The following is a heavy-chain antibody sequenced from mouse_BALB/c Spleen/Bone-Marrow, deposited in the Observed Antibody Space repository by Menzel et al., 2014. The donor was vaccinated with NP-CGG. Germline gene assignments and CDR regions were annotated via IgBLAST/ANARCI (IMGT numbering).Heavy chain of an antibody. CDR2: ISSAGIHT. J-gene: IGHJ2*01. V-gene: IGHV5-9-3*01. CDR3: ARQDRVYYFDY. Sequence: EVMLVESGGGLVKPGGSLKLSCSASGFTFTSYVMSRVRQTPEKRLEWVATISSAGIHTYYVDAVKGRFTISRDNAKNTLFLHMSSLRSEDTAMYYCARQDRVYYFDYWGQGTTLTVSS. CDR1: GFTFTSYV.